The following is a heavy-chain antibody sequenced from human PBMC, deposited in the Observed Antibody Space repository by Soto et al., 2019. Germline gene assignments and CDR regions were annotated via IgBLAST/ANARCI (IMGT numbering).Heavy chain of an antibody. CDR1: GFTFSSYS. V-gene: IGHV3-21*01. Sequence: GGSLRLSCAASGFTFSSYSMNWVRQAPGKGLEWVSSISSSSSYIYYADSVKGRFTISRDNAKNSLYLQMNSLRAEDTAVYYCARDAIFGVVISYGMDVWGQGTTVTVS. CDR2: ISSSSSYI. CDR3: ARDAIFGVVISYGMDV. J-gene: IGHJ6*02. D-gene: IGHD3-3*01.